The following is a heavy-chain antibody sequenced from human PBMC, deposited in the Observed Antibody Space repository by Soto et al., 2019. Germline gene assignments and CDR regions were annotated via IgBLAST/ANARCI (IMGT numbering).Heavy chain of an antibody. CDR1: GFTFSSYE. D-gene: IGHD2-15*01. Sequence: EVQLVESGGGLVQPGGSLRLSCAASGFTFSSYEMNWVRQAPGKGLEWVSYISNSGSTIYYADSVKGRFTISRDNAKNSLYLQMNSLRAEDTAVYYCARDGRYCSGGSCYRLFDYWGQGTLVTVSS. V-gene: IGHV3-48*03. J-gene: IGHJ4*02. CDR3: ARDGRYCSGGSCYRLFDY. CDR2: ISNSGSTI.